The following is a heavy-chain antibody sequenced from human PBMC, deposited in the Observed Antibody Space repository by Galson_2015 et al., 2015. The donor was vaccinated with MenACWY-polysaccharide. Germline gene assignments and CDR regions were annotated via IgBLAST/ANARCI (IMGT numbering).Heavy chain of an antibody. Sequence: SLRLSCAASRFTFSSYAMSWARQAPGKGLEWVSGISGTSRSAYYADSVRGRFTISRDNSKNTLYLQMNSLRAEDTAVYYCAKTRSGTAGSLKNWLDSWGQGTLVTVSS. J-gene: IGHJ5*01. D-gene: IGHD2-15*01. CDR1: RFTFSSYA. CDR3: AKTRSGTAGSLKNWLDS. V-gene: IGHV3-23*01. CDR2: ISGTSRSA.